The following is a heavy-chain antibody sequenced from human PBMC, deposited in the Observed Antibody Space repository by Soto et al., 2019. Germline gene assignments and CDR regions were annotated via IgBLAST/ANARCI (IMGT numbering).Heavy chain of an antibody. D-gene: IGHD3-9*01. J-gene: IGHJ4*01. Sequence: PSATLALTCPVSGGSIISAGHSWGRVRQSPGKGVEWIEYSYHSGSSYYNPSLQSRVTRAVDRSKAQFYLTRTAVTAADTAVYVCARARYYDWFFDLWGLGTPVT. CDR3: ARARYYDWFFDL. CDR2: SYHSGSS. CDR1: GGSIISAGHS. V-gene: IGHV4-30-2*06.